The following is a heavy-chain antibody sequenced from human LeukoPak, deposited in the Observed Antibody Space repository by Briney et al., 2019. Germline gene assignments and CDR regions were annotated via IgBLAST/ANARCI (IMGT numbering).Heavy chain of an antibody. CDR2: ISGSGGST. V-gene: IGHV3-23*01. J-gene: IGHJ4*02. Sequence: PGGSLRLPCAASGFTFSSYAMSWVRQAPGKGLEWVSAISGSGGSTYYADSVKGRFTISRDNSKNTLYLQMNSLRAEDTAVYYCAKDDLYSGSYTYWGQGTLVTVSS. D-gene: IGHD1-26*01. CDR1: GFTFSSYA. CDR3: AKDDLYSGSYTY.